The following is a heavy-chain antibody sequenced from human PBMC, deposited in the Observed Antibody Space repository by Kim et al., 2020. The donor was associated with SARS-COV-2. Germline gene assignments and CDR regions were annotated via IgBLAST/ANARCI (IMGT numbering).Heavy chain of an antibody. J-gene: IGHJ6*02. CDR2: INAGNGNT. Sequence: ASVKVSCKASGYTFTSYAMHWVRQAPGQRLEWMGWINAGNGNTKYSQKFQGRVTITRDTSASTAYMELSSLRSEDTAVYYCARGGYIAADIYYYYGMDVWGQGTTVTVSS. V-gene: IGHV1-3*01. D-gene: IGHD6-13*01. CDR1: GYTFTSYA. CDR3: ARGGYIAADIYYYYGMDV.